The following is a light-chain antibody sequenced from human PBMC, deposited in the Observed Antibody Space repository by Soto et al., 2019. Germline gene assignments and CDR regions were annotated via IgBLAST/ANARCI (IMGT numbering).Light chain of an antibody. CDR1: SSDVGGYEY. J-gene: IGLJ2*01. CDR2: EVI. V-gene: IGLV2-8*01. Sequence: QSALTQPPYASGSPGQSVTISCTGSSSDVGGYEYVSWYQQHPGKAPKLIIYEVIKRPSGVPDRFSGSKSGNTASLTVSGLQAEDEADYYCSSYAGSNNLHVLFGGGTKVTVL. CDR3: SSYAGSNNLHVL.